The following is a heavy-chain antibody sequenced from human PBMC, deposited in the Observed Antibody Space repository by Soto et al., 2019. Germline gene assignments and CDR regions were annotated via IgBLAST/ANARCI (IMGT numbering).Heavy chain of an antibody. CDR1: GFTFSSYG. V-gene: IGHV3-30*18. CDR3: AKDRDILTGYIRPYYYYYGMDV. D-gene: IGHD3-9*01. Sequence: QVQLVESGGGVVQPGRSLRLSCAASGFTFSSYGMHWVRQAPGKGLEWVAVISYDGSNKYYADSVKGRFTNSRDNSKNTLYLQMNSLRAEDTAVYYCAKDRDILTGYIRPYYYYYGMDVWGQGTTVTVSS. J-gene: IGHJ6*02. CDR2: ISYDGSNK.